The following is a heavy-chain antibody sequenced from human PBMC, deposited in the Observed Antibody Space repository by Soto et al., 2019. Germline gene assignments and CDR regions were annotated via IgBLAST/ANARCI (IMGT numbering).Heavy chain of an antibody. CDR1: GFTFSSYA. J-gene: IGHJ4*02. Sequence: GSLRLSCAASGFTFSSYAMHWVRQAPGKGLEWVAVISYDGSNKYYADSVKGRFTISRDNSKNTLYLQMNSLRAEDTAVYYCARGGRDGYNSDYYFDYWGQGTLVTVSS. CDR2: ISYDGSNK. D-gene: IGHD5-12*01. V-gene: IGHV3-30-3*01. CDR3: ARGGRDGYNSDYYFDY.